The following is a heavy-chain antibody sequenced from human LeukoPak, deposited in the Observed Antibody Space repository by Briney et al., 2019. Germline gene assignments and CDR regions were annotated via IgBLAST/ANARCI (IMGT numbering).Heavy chain of an antibody. CDR3: ARGQLGYCSGGDCYNFDS. V-gene: IGHV6-1*01. CDR2: TYYRSKWYT. CDR1: GDSVSSNSAA. D-gene: IGHD2-15*01. J-gene: IGHJ4*02. Sequence: SQTLSLTCAISGDSVSSNSAAWNWIRQSPSRGLEWLGRTYYRSKWYTDYAVSVKSRITINPDTSKNQFSLQLNSVTPEDTAVYYCARGQLGYCSGGDCYNFDSWGQGTLVTVSS.